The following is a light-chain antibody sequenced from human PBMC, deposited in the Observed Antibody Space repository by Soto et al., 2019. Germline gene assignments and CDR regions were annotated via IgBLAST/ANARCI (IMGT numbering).Light chain of an antibody. CDR1: SSDVGGYNY. J-gene: IGLJ1*01. CDR3: SSYTSSSIDYV. Sequence: QSALTQPASVSGSPGQSITISCTGTSSDVGGYNYVSWYQQHPGKAPKLMIYEVSNRPSGVSNRFSGSKSGNTASLTISGLQAEDEADYCCSSYTSSSIDYVFGTGTQLTVL. CDR2: EVS. V-gene: IGLV2-14*01.